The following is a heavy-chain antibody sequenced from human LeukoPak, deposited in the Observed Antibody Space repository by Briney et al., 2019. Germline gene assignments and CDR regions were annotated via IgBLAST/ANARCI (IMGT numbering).Heavy chain of an antibody. J-gene: IGHJ5*02. Sequence: GGSLRLSCAASGFTFSSYAMSWVRQAPGKGLEWVSAISGSGGSTYYADSVKGRFTISRDNAKNSLYLQMNSLRAEDTAVYYCARVGGCSSTSCYDWFDPWGQGTLVTVSS. D-gene: IGHD2-2*01. CDR1: GFTFSSYA. V-gene: IGHV3-23*01. CDR3: ARVGGCSSTSCYDWFDP. CDR2: ISGSGGST.